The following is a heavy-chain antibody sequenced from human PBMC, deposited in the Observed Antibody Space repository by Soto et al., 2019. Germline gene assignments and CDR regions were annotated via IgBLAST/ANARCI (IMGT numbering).Heavy chain of an antibody. CDR1: GASISSGGYS. CDR3: ARADFGVGNNWFDP. V-gene: IGHV4-30-2*01. Sequence: PSETLSLTCAVSGASISSGGYSWSWIRQPPGKGPEWIGYIYHSGSTYYNPSLKSRVTISLDRSKNQFSLKLSSVTAADTAVYYCARADFGVGNNWFDPWGQGTLVTVPQ. CDR2: IYHSGST. J-gene: IGHJ5*02. D-gene: IGHD3-3*01.